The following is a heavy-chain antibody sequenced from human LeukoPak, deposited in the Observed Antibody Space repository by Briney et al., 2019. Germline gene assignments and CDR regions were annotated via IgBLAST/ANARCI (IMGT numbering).Heavy chain of an antibody. D-gene: IGHD3-22*01. Sequence: ASVKVSCKASGYTFTSYGISWVRQAPGQGLEWMGWISAYNGNTNYAQKLQGRVTMTADTSTSTAYMELRSLRSDDTAVYYCARVLDSSGYYFFDYWGQGTLVTVSS. CDR2: ISAYNGNT. CDR1: GYTFTSYG. J-gene: IGHJ4*02. CDR3: ARVLDSSGYYFFDY. V-gene: IGHV1-18*01.